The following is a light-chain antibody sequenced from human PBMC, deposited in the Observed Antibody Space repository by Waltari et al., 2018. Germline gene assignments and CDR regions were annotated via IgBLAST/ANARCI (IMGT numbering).Light chain of an antibody. CDR2: YAN. V-gene: IGKV1-17*01. CDR1: QGISSY. CDR3: QQGNSYPPA. J-gene: IGKJ1*01. Sequence: DVQMSQSPPSLSASVGDRVTITCRASQGISSYLNWYQQKPGKAPRLLIYYANSLASGVPSRFSGSGSGTEFTLIISSLQPEDFATYYCQQGNSYPPAFGQGTKVDIK.